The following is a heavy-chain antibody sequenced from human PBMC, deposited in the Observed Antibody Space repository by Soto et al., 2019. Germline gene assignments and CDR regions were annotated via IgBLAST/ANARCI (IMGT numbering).Heavy chain of an antibody. V-gene: IGHV3-11*01. CDR1: GFTFSDYY. CDR3: ARTVRYCSGGSCYEYFQH. CDR2: ISSSGSTI. D-gene: IGHD2-15*01. Sequence: GGSLRLSCAASGFTFSDYYMSWIRQAPGKGLEWVSYISSSGSTIYYADSVKGRFTISRDNAKNSLYLQMNSLRAEDTAVYYCARTVRYCSGGSCYEYFQHWGQGTLVTVSS. J-gene: IGHJ1*01.